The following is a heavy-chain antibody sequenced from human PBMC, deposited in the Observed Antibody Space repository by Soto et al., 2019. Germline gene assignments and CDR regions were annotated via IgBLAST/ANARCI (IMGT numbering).Heavy chain of an antibody. J-gene: IGHJ6*02. CDR1: GFTFSSYG. V-gene: IGHV3-33*01. CDR2: IWYDGSNK. CDR3: ARVGSRGAIAAAGLEYYYYYYGMDV. D-gene: IGHD6-13*01. Sequence: QVQLVESGGGVVQPGRSLRLSCAASGFTFSSYGMHWVRQAPGKGLEWVAVIWYDGSNKYYADSVKGRFTISRDNSKNTLYLQMNSLRAEDTAVYYCARVGSRGAIAAAGLEYYYYYYGMDVWGQGTTVTVSS.